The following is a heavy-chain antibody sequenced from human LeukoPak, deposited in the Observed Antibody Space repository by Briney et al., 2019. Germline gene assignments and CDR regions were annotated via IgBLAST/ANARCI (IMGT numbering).Heavy chain of an antibody. J-gene: IGHJ4*02. Sequence: GGSLRLSCAASGFTFSTYGMHWVRQAPGKGLEXXXXLSSDGSNKYYADSVKGRFTISRDNSKNTLYLQMNSLRPEDTAVYYCAKPYSSAPRRSDFDYWGQGTLVTVSS. CDR3: AKPYSSAPRRSDFDY. CDR2: LSSDGSNK. CDR1: GFTFSTYG. D-gene: IGHD6-19*01. V-gene: IGHV3-30*18.